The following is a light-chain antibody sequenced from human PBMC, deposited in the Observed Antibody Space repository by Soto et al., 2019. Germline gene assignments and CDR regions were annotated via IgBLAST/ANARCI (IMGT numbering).Light chain of an antibody. CDR3: QQRSNWPPT. V-gene: IGKV3-11*01. J-gene: IGKJ1*01. Sequence: LTQSPGTLSLSPGERATLSCRASRGVTNYLAWYQHKPGQAPRLLISSASDRATGIPVRFSGSGSGTDFTLTISSLEPEDSAVYYCQQRSNWPPTFGQGTKVKIK. CDR2: SAS. CDR1: RGVTNY.